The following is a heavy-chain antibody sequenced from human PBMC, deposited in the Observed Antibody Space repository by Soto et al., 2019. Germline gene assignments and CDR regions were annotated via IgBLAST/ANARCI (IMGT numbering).Heavy chain of an antibody. D-gene: IGHD2-15*01. CDR1: GGSISSGDYY. J-gene: IGHJ6*02. CDR2: IYYSGST. V-gene: IGHV4-30-4*01. Sequence: SETLSLTCTVSGGSISSGDYYWSWIRQPPGKGLEWIGYIYYSGSTYYNPSLKSRVTISVDTSKNQFSLKLSSVTAADTAVYYCARRPILYYGMDVWGQGTTVTVSS. CDR3: ARRPILYYGMDV.